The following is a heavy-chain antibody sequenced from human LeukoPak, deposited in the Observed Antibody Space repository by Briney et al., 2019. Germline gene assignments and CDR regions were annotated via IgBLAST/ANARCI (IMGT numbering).Heavy chain of an antibody. J-gene: IGHJ4*02. CDR3: ARDLQPTLWSNSDY. Sequence: GGSLRLSCAASGLTFSSYEINWVRQAPGKGLEWVSYISSSGTTIYYADSVKGRFTISRDNAKNSLYLQMNSLRAEDTAVYYCARDLQPTLWSNSDYWGQGTLVTVSS. V-gene: IGHV3-48*03. CDR1: GLTFSSYE. CDR2: ISSSGTTI. D-gene: IGHD1-1*01.